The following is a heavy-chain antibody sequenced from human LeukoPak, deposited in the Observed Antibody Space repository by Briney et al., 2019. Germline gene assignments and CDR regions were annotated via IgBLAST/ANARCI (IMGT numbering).Heavy chain of an antibody. J-gene: IGHJ4*02. CDR2: ISSSSSYI. CDR3: ARDYFGSDQPFDY. D-gene: IGHD3-10*01. V-gene: IGHV3-21*03. CDR1: GFTLTSYN. Sequence: GGALRLSCAASGFTLTSYNMNSVRQAPGKGLEWVSSISSSSSYIYYADSVKGRFTISRDKARNSLYLQMNSLRDEDTAVYYCARDYFGSDQPFDYWGEGTLVTVSS.